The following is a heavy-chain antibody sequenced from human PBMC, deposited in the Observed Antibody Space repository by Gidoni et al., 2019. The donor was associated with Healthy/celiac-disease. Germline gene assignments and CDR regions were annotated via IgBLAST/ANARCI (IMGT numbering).Heavy chain of an antibody. CDR3: ARDKRYCSSTSCYRVLDY. V-gene: IGHV1-2*04. CDR1: TFTGYY. CDR2: INPNSGGT. Sequence: TFTGYYMHWVRQAPGQGLEWMGWINPNSGGTNYAQKFQGWVTMTRDTSISTAYMELSRLRSDDTAVYYCARDKRYCSSTSCYRVLDYWGQGTLVTVSS. D-gene: IGHD2-2*01. J-gene: IGHJ4*02.